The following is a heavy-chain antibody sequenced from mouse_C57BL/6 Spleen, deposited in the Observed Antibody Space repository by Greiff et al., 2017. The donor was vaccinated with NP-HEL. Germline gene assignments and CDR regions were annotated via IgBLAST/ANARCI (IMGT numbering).Heavy chain of an antibody. CDR1: GFTFSSYA. V-gene: IGHV5-4*01. D-gene: IGHD2-3*01. CDR3: ARDEGWY. Sequence: EVKLMESGGGLVKPGGSLKLSCAASGFTFSSYAMSWVRQTPEKRLEWVATISDGGSYTYYPDNVKGRFTISRDNAKNNLYLQMSHLKSEDTAMYYCARDEGWYWGQGTTLTVSS. CDR2: ISDGGSYT. J-gene: IGHJ2*01.